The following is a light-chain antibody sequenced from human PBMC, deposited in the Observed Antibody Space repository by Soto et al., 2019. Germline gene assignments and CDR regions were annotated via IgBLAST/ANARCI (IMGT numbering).Light chain of an antibody. CDR1: SSDVGGYNY. CDR2: DVS. Sequence: QSALTQPASVSGSPGQSITISCTGASSDVGGYNYVSWYQQHPGKAPKLMIYDVSNRPSGVSNHFSSSKSGNTASLTISGLEAEDEADYYCSSYTSRSTLVFGGGTKLTVL. CDR3: SSYTSRSTLV. V-gene: IGLV2-14*01. J-gene: IGLJ2*01.